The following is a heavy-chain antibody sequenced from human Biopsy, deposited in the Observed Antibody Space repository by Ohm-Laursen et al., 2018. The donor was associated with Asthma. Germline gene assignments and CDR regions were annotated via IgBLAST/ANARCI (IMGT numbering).Heavy chain of an antibody. CDR1: GFTFSSYS. Sequence: SLRLSCSASGFTFSSYSMNWVRQAPGKGLEWVANIKKDGSEKYYVDSVKGRFTISRDNAKNSLYLHMNSLRAEDTAVYYCARGGYCTSPTCPWGRYATDVWGQGTAVNVSS. D-gene: IGHD2-2*01. CDR2: IKKDGSEK. J-gene: IGHJ6*02. V-gene: IGHV3-7*01. CDR3: ARGGYCTSPTCPWGRYATDV.